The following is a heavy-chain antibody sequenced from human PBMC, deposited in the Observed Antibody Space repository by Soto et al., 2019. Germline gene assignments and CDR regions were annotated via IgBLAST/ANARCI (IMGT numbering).Heavy chain of an antibody. CDR3: ASSYYDYVWGSYKTATDFDY. Sequence: QVQLVQSGAEVKKPGSSVKVSCKASGGTFSSYAISWVRQAPGQGLEWMGGIIPIFGTANYAQKFQGRVTITADESTSTAYMEVSSLRSEDTAVYYCASSYYDYVWGSYKTATDFDYWGQGTLVTVSS. CDR1: GGTFSSYA. V-gene: IGHV1-69*01. D-gene: IGHD3-16*01. J-gene: IGHJ4*02. CDR2: IIPIFGTA.